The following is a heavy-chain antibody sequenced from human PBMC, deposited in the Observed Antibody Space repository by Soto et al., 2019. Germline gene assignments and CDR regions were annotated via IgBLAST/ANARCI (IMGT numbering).Heavy chain of an antibody. CDR1: GFTFINFA. Sequence: GWSLRLACAASGFTFINFAMHWVRQAPGKGLEWVAFISYDGSSKYYADSVKGRFTISRDNSKSTLYLQLNSLRADDTAVYYCARDRSVTYFYYYYGLDVWGQGTTVTVSS. D-gene: IGHD4-4*01. J-gene: IGHJ6*02. V-gene: IGHV3-30-3*01. CDR2: ISYDGSSK. CDR3: ARDRSVTYFYYYYGLDV.